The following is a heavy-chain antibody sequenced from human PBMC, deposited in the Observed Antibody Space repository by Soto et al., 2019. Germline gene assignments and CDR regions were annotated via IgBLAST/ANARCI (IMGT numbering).Heavy chain of an antibody. CDR2: IWYDGSNK. CDR1: GFTFSSYG. Sequence: PGGSLRLSCAASGFTFSSYGMHWVRQAPGKGLEWVAVIWYDGSNKYYADSVKGRFTISRDNSKNTLYLQMNSLRAEDTAVYYCAKGAIRRVVVAEVGGGYDYWGQGTLVTVSS. J-gene: IGHJ4*02. CDR3: AKGAIRRVVVAEVGGGYDY. V-gene: IGHV3-33*06. D-gene: IGHD2-15*01.